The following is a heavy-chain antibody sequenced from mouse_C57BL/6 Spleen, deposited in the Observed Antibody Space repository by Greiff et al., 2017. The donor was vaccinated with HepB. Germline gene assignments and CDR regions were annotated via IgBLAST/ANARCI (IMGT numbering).Heavy chain of an antibody. CDR1: GYTFTDYY. V-gene: IGHV1-76*01. CDR3: AKELRDYFDY. J-gene: IGHJ2*01. D-gene: IGHD1-1*01. CDR2: IYPGSGNT. Sequence: VKLQESGAELVRPGASVKLSCKASGYTFTDYYINWVKQRPGQGLEWIARIYPGSGNTYYNEKFKGKATLTAEKSSSTAYMQLSSLTSEDSAVYFCAKELRDYFDYWGQGTTLTVSS.